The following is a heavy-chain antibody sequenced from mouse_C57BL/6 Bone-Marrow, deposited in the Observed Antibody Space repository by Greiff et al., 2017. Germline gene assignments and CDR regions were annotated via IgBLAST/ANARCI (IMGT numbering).Heavy chain of an antibody. CDR2: IRHKANGYTT. Sequence: EVQVVESGGGLVQPGGSLSLSCAASGFTFTDYYMSWVRQPPGKALEWLGFIRHKANGYTTEYSASVKGRFTISRDNSQSILYLQMNALRAEDSATYYCARYPTVVAYWYFDVWGTGTTVTVSS. CDR1: GFTFTDYY. D-gene: IGHD1-1*01. CDR3: ARYPTVVAYWYFDV. J-gene: IGHJ1*03. V-gene: IGHV7-3*01.